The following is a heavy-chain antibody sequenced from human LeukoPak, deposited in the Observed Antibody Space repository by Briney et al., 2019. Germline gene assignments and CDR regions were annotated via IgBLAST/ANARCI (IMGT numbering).Heavy chain of an antibody. V-gene: IGHV1-2*06. Sequence: ASVKVSCNASGYTFTDYYMHWVRQAPGQGLEWMGRIKPNNGDTNYAQKFQGRVTMTRDTSINTAYMGLSRLESDDTAVYYCARRVQSTGVFDYWGQGTLVTVSS. CDR2: IKPNNGDT. CDR1: GYTFTDYY. CDR3: ARRVQSTGVFDY. D-gene: IGHD1-1*01. J-gene: IGHJ4*02.